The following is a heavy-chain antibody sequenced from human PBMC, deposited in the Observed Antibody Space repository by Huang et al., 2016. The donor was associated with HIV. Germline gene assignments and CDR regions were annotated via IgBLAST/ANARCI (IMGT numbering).Heavy chain of an antibody. CDR3: GKDWTGSSGWFTLHYYYYGMDV. Sequence: QVQLVESGGGVVQPGRSLRLSCAASGFSFSNYGIHWVRQVTGKGLEGVVVIAYDGKKKYYAGAVKVRFTITRDNSNNTVFLQMNSLRAEDTAVYYCGKDWTGSSGWFTLHYYYYGMDVWGQGTTVTVSS. D-gene: IGHD6-19*01. V-gene: IGHV3-30*18. CDR1: GFSFSNYG. CDR2: IAYDGKKK. J-gene: IGHJ6*02.